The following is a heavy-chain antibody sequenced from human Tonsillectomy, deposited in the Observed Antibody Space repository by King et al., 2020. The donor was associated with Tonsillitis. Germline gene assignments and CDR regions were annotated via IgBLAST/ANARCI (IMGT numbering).Heavy chain of an antibody. CDR1: GFTFSSYG. Sequence: VQLVESGGGVVQPGRSLRLSCAASGFTFSSYGMHWVRQAPGKGLEWVAVIWYDGSKKYYADSVKGRFTISRDNSKNTLYLQMNSLRAEDTAVFYCASDPPRYYYMDVWGKGTTVTVSS. V-gene: IGHV3-33*08. CDR2: IWYDGSKK. J-gene: IGHJ6*03. CDR3: ASDPPRYYYMDV.